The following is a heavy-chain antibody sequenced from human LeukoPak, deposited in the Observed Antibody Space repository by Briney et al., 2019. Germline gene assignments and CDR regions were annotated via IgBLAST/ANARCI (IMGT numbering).Heavy chain of an antibody. D-gene: IGHD3-9*01. V-gene: IGHV3-48*02. CDR1: GFTFSTHS. CDR3: ARDKDWAFDY. Sequence: GGSLRLSCAASGFTFSTHSMNWVRQAPGKGLEWISYISTDSGNIYYADSVKGRFTISRDNAKNSLFLHMNSLRDEDTAVYYCARDKDWAFDYWGQGTLVTVSS. CDR2: ISTDSGNI. J-gene: IGHJ4*02.